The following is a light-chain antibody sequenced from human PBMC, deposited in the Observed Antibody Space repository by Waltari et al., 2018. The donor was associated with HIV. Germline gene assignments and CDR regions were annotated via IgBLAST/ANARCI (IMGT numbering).Light chain of an antibody. V-gene: IGLV8-61*01. CDR3: VLYVGGGTWV. CDR1: SGSVSTSSY. Sequence: QTVVTQEPSFSVSPGGTVTLTCGLSSGSVSTSSYPSWYQHIPGQAPRTLIHRTNTRSSGVPDRFSGAILGNKAALTITGAQADDESDYYCVLYVGGGTWVFGGGTKLTVL. CDR2: RTN. J-gene: IGLJ2*01.